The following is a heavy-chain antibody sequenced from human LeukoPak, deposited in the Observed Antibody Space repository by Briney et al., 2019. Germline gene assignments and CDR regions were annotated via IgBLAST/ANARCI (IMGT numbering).Heavy chain of an antibody. CDR3: ARDRDSSGWYEGFDY. CDR1: GFTFSSSA. D-gene: IGHD6-19*01. CDR2: ISYDGSNK. V-gene: IGHV3-30-3*01. Sequence: GRSLRLSCAASGFTFSSSAMHWVRQAPDKGLEWVAVISYDGSNKYYADSVKGRFTISRDNSKNTLYLQMDSLRADDTAVYYCARDRDSSGWYEGFDYWGQGTLVTVSS. J-gene: IGHJ4*02.